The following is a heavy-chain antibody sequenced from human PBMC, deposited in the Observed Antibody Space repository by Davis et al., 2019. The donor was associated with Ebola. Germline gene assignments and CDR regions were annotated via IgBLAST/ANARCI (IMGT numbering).Heavy chain of an antibody. V-gene: IGHV5-51*01. CDR1: GYNFSNFW. CDR2: LYPGDSDT. Sequence: GESLKISCKGSGYNFSNFWIGWVRQMPGKGLEWMGILYPGDSDTRYSPAFEGQVTISVDRSTNTAYLQWSSLKASDIAMYYCARQESLYGSSDYWGQGTLVTVSS. J-gene: IGHJ4*02. CDR3: ARQESLYGSSDY. D-gene: IGHD2/OR15-2a*01.